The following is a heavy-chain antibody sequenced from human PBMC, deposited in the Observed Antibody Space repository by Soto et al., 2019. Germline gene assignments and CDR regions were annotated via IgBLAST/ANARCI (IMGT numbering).Heavy chain of an antibody. J-gene: IGHJ4*02. CDR2: IYWDDDK. D-gene: IGHD5-18*01. CDR3: VHRGYMYGNWGQGYFDN. V-gene: IGHV2-5*02. Sequence: ITLQESGPARVKPTQTLTLTCTFSGFSLTTNGVGVGWIRQPPGKALEWLAVIYWDDDKRYSSSLQSRLTITKDTSKNQVVLTLTDMDAVDTATYFCVHRGYMYGNWGQGYFDNWGQGTLVTVSS. CDR1: GFSLTTNGVG.